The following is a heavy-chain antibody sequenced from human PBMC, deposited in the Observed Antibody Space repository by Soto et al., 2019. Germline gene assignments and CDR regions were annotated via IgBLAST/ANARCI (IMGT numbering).Heavy chain of an antibody. V-gene: IGHV4-59*01. CDR3: AMSLWFGPGGLDY. CDR2: IYYSGST. CDR1: GGSISSYC. D-gene: IGHD3-10*01. Sequence: QVQLQESGPGLVKPSETLSLTCTVSGGSISSYCWSWIRQPPGKGLEWIGYIYYSGSTNYNPSLKSRVTISVDTSKNQFSLKLSSVTAADTAVYYCAMSLWFGPGGLDYWGQGTLVTVSS. J-gene: IGHJ4*02.